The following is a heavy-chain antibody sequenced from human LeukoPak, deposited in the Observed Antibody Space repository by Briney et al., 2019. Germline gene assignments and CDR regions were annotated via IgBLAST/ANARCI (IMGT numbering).Heavy chain of an antibody. Sequence: HGASVKVSCKASGYTFTGYYMHWVRQAPGQGLEWMGWINPNSGGTNYAQKFQGRVTMTRDTSISTAYMELSRLRSDDTAVYCCARASGSSSWLNIDYWGQGTLVTVSS. CDR1: GYTFTGYY. D-gene: IGHD6-13*01. CDR2: INPNSGGT. V-gene: IGHV1-2*02. J-gene: IGHJ4*02. CDR3: ARASGSSSWLNIDY.